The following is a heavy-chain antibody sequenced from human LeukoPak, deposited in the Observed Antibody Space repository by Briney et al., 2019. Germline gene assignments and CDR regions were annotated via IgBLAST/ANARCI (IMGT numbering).Heavy chain of an antibody. CDR2: ISSSSSYI. CDR1: GFTFSSYS. D-gene: IGHD3-22*01. CDR3: ARDRWFYYDSSGYYASNLDFDY. J-gene: IGHJ4*02. V-gene: IGHV3-21*06. Sequence: GGSLRLSCAASGFTFSSYSMNWVRQAPGKGLEWVSSISSSSSYIYYADSVKGRFTISRDNAKNSLYLQMNSLRAEDTAVYYCARDRWFYYDSSGYYASNLDFDYWGQGTLVTVSS.